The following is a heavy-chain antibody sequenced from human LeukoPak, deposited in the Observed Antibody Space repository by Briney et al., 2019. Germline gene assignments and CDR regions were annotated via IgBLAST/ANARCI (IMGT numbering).Heavy chain of an antibody. Sequence: SGGSLRLSCAASGFTFSNAWMSWVRQAPGKGLEWVSVIYSGGSTYYADSVKGRFTISRDNSKNTLYLQMNSLRAEDTAVYYCATSYSYGPFDYWGQGTLVTVSS. J-gene: IGHJ4*02. D-gene: IGHD5-18*01. CDR1: GFTFSNAW. CDR2: IYSGGST. CDR3: ATSYSYGPFDY. V-gene: IGHV3-53*01.